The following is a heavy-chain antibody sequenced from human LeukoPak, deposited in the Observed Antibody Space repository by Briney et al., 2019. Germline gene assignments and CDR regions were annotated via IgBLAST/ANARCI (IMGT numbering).Heavy chain of an antibody. CDR2: IGNDGKTT. CDR1: GFTFSSYG. Sequence: QAGGSLRLSCAASGFTFSSYGTHWVRQAPGKGLEWVAVIGNDGKTTYYADSVKGRFTISRDNSKNTLYLQMTSLRAEDTAVYYCARVFNTMGINWFDPWGQGTLVTVSS. D-gene: IGHD3-3*01. CDR3: ARVFNTMGINWFDP. V-gene: IGHV3-33*08. J-gene: IGHJ5*02.